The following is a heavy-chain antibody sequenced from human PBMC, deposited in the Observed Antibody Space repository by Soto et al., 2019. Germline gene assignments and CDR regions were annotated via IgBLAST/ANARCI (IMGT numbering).Heavy chain of an antibody. V-gene: IGHV5-10-1*01. CDR3: ARLRIAARCDPGP. CDR2: IDPSDSYT. D-gene: IGHD6-6*01. CDR1: GYRFTTDW. J-gene: IGHJ5*02. Sequence: PGESLEISCKASGYRFTTDWISWVRQMPGKGLEWMGRIDPSDSYTSYSPSFQGHVTISADKSIDTAYLQWGRLKASDTAVYYCARLRIAARCDPGPWGQGTLVTVSS.